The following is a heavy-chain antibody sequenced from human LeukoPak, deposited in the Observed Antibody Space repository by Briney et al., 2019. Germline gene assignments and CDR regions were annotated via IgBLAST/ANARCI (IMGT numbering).Heavy chain of an antibody. Sequence: GSLRLSCAASGFTFSSYSMNWVRQPPGKGLEWIGSIYYSGSTYYNPSLKSRVTISVDTSKNQFSLKLNSVTAADTAVYYCATQRRYTGYDDYWGQGTLVTASS. CDR3: ATQRRYTGYDDY. CDR2: IYYSGST. D-gene: IGHD5-12*01. CDR1: GFTFSSYSMN. J-gene: IGHJ4*02. V-gene: IGHV4-39*01.